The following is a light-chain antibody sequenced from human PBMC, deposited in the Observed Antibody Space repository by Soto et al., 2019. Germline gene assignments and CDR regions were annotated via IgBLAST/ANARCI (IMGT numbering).Light chain of an antibody. CDR1: QNITNF. J-gene: IGKJ4*01. Sequence: DIQMTQSPSSLSASVGDRVTITCQASQNITNFLSWYQHKLGKAPNLLIYDASNLEAEVPSRFSGTGSGTEFSFTISSLQPEDIGSYFCQQYDDLPVTFGGGTKVEIK. CDR2: DAS. V-gene: IGKV1-33*01. CDR3: QQYDDLPVT.